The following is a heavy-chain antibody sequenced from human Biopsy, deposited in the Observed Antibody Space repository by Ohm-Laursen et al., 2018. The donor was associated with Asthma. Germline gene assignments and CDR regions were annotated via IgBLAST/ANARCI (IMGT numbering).Heavy chain of an antibody. CDR1: GFTFSNYG. D-gene: IGHD1-26*01. J-gene: IGHJ4*02. Sequence: SLRLSCAAYGFTFSNYGMHWVRRAPGKGLDWVAVISFDGSNKNYTDSVKGRFTISRDNSRNTLHLQMNSLRAEDTAVYYCAKDVFPGWELRRGPDYWGQGTLVTVSS. V-gene: IGHV3-30*18. CDR3: AKDVFPGWELRRGPDY. CDR2: ISFDGSNK.